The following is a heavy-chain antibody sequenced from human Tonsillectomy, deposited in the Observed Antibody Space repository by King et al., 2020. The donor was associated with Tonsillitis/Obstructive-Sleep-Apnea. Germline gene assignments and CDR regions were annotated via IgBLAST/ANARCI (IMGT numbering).Heavy chain of an antibody. D-gene: IGHD6-6*01. J-gene: IGHJ3*02. CDR2: IYPDDSDT. V-gene: IGHV5-51*01. CDR3: VRTYSSSSDDVFDI. Sequence: QLVQSGVEVKKPGESLKISCKSSGYIFTSYWIGWVRQMPGKGLEWMGIIYPDDSDTRYSPSFQGQVTISADKSNNTAYLQWNSLKASDTAMYYCVRTYSSSSDDVFDIWGQGTMLTVSS. CDR1: GYIFTSYW.